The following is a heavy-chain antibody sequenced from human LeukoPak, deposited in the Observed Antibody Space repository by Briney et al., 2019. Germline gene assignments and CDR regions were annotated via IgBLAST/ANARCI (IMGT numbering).Heavy chain of an antibody. D-gene: IGHD1-14*01. CDR1: GGSVTRGSYY. Sequence: SETLSLTCTVSGGSVTRGSYYWSWIRQPPGKGLEWIAYIHYNGRTNYNPSLQSRVTISIDRSRNQIALELSSVTAADTAVYYCAREILGGFNPGAYWGQGTLVTVSS. V-gene: IGHV4-61*01. J-gene: IGHJ4*02. CDR2: IHYNGRT. CDR3: AREILGGFNPGAY.